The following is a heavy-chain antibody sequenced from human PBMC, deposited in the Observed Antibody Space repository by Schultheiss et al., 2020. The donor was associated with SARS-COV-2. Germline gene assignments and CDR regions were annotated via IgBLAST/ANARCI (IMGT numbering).Heavy chain of an antibody. V-gene: IGHV4-34*01. Sequence: SETLSLTCTVSGGSISSYYWSWIRQPPGKGLEWIGEINHSGSTNYNPSLKSRVTISVDTSKNQFSLKLSSVTAADTAVYYCARHVPGRGGVVDYWGQGTLVTVSS. CDR3: ARHVPGRGGVVDY. D-gene: IGHD3-10*02. J-gene: IGHJ4*02. CDR2: INHSGST. CDR1: GGSISSYY.